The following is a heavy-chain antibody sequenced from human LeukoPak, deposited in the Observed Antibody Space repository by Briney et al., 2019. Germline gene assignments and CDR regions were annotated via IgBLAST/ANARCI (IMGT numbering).Heavy chain of an antibody. V-gene: IGHV3-21*01. CDR3: ARDRDGAYTVTTSRHGSDGWFDP. CDR2: ISSSSSYI. J-gene: IGHJ5*02. Sequence: GGSLRLSCAASGFTFSSYSMNWVRQAPGKGLEWVSSISSSSSYIYYADSVKGRFTISRDNSKNTLYLQMNSLRAEDTAVYYCARDRDGAYTVTTSRHGSDGWFDPWGQGTLVTVSS. D-gene: IGHD4-17*01. CDR1: GFTFSSYS.